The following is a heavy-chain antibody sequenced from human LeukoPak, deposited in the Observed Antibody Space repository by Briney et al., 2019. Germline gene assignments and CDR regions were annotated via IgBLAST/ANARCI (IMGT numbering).Heavy chain of an antibody. CDR2: IYPGDSDT. Sequence: GESLQISRKGSGYSFTGYWIGWVRQMPGKGLEWMGIIYPGDSDTRYSPSFQGQVTIPADKSISTAYLQWSSLKASDTAMYYCARRGGVVTAIPSYWYFDPWGRGTLVTVSS. CDR3: ARRGGVVTAIPSYWYFDP. V-gene: IGHV5-51*01. J-gene: IGHJ2*01. D-gene: IGHD2-21*02. CDR1: GYSFTGYW.